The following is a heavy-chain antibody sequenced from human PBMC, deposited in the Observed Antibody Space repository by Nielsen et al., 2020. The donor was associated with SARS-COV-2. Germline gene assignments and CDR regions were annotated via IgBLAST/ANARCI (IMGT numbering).Heavy chain of an antibody. Sequence: GESLKISCAASGFTFSDYYMSWIRQAPGKGLEWVSYISSSGSTIYYADSVKGRFTISRDNAKNSLYLQMNSLRAEDTAVYYCARGSLYYDILTGYFDYWGQGTLVTVSS. J-gene: IGHJ4*02. CDR3: ARGSLYYDILTGYFDY. D-gene: IGHD3-9*01. CDR2: ISSSGSTI. V-gene: IGHV3-11*01. CDR1: GFTFSDYY.